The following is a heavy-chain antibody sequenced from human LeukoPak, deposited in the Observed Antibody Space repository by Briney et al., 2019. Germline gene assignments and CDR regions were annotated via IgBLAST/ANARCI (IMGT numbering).Heavy chain of an antibody. CDR3: TTIKRGNIFGYFDF. V-gene: IGHV4-59*11. J-gene: IGHJ4*02. Sequence: SQTLPLTCTVSGGSMTTHHWNWIRQTPGKGLEWIGYVFDSGRTKENPSLKSRVTLSADTSKNQLSLRLSSVTAADTAVYYCTTIKRGNIFGYFDFWGQGILVTVSS. CDR1: GGSMTTHH. D-gene: IGHD5-18*01. CDR2: VFDSGRT.